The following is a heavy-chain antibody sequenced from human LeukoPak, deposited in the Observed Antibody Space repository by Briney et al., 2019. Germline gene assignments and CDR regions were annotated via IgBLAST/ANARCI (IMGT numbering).Heavy chain of an antibody. V-gene: IGHV3-23*01. J-gene: IGHJ4*02. Sequence: GGSLRLSCAASGFTFSSYAMSWVRQAPGKGLEWVSAISGSGGSTYYADSVKGRFTISRDNSKNTLYLQMNSLRAEDTAFYYCARERGMWFGAPDVWGQGTLVTVSS. CDR3: ARERGMWFGAPDV. D-gene: IGHD3-10*01. CDR1: GFTFSSYA. CDR2: ISGSGGST.